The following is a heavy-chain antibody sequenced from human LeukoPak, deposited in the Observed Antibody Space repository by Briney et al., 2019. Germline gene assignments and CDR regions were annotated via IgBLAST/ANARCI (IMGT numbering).Heavy chain of an antibody. CDR2: INHSGST. Sequence: SETLSLTCAVYGGSFSGYYWSWIRQPPGKGLEWIGEINHSGSTNYNPSLKSRVTISVDTSKNQFSLKLSSVTAADTAVYYCARGPNIAVAEYYSDYWGQGTLVTVSS. CDR3: ARGPNIAVAEYYSDY. CDR1: GGSFSGYY. D-gene: IGHD6-19*01. J-gene: IGHJ4*02. V-gene: IGHV4-34*01.